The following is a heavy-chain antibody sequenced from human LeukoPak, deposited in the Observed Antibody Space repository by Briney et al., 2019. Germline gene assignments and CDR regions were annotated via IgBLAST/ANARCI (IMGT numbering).Heavy chain of an antibody. CDR3: ASNYAYYYDSSGYYTT. V-gene: IGHV3-11*04. J-gene: IGHJ5*02. Sequence: GGSLRLSCAASGFTFSDYYMSWIRQAPGKGLEWVSYISSSGSTIYYADSVKGRFTISGDNAKNSLYLQMNSLRAEDTAVYYCASNYAYYYDSSGYYTTWGQGTLVTVSS. CDR2: ISSSGSTI. CDR1: GFTFSDYY. D-gene: IGHD3-22*01.